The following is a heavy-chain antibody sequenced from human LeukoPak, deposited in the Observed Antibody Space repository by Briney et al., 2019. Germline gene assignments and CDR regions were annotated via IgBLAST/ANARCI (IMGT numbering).Heavy chain of an antibody. CDR2: IYYSGNT. D-gene: IGHD6-13*01. J-gene: IGHJ4*02. Sequence: SETLSLTCSVSGGCISSSSYYWGWIRQPPGKGLEWIGSIYYSGNTYNNPSLKSRVTISVDTSKNQLSLKLTSVTAADTAVYYCAMHTEIASSWSLDYRGQGTLVTVSS. CDR3: AMHTEIASSWSLDY. V-gene: IGHV4-39*01. CDR1: GGCISSSSYY.